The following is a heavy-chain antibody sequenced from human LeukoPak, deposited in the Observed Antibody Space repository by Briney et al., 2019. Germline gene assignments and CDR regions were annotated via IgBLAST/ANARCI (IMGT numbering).Heavy chain of an antibody. CDR3: ARGVYIAAAQYGF. Sequence: PSETLSLTCTVSGGSISTYYWNWIRQPPGKGLEWIGYIHYSGATNYNPSLKSRVTISVDTSKNQFSLKLSSVTAADTAVYYCARGVYIAAAQYGFWGQGTLVTVSS. CDR1: GGSISTYY. V-gene: IGHV4-59*01. CDR2: IHYSGAT. D-gene: IGHD6-13*01. J-gene: IGHJ4*02.